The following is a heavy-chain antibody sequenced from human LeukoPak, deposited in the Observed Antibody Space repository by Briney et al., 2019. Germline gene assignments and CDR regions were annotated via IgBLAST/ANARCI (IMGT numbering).Heavy chain of an antibody. V-gene: IGHV3-21*01. D-gene: IGHD1-26*01. J-gene: IGHJ4*02. CDR2: ISSSSSYI. Sequence: GGSLRLSCAASGFTFSSYSMNWVRQAPGKGLEWASSISSSSSYIYYADSVKGRFTISRDNAKNSLYLQMNSLRAEDTAVYYCARVGPAGGYFDYWGQGTLVTVSS. CDR1: GFTFSSYS. CDR3: ARVGPAGGYFDY.